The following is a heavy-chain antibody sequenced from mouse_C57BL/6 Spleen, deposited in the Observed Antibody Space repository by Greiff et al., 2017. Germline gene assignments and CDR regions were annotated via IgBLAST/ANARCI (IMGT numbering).Heavy chain of an antibody. CDR3: ARYMITTDYFDY. J-gene: IGHJ2*01. D-gene: IGHD1-1*01. V-gene: IGHV7-3*01. CDR2: IRNKANGYTT. CDR1: GFTFTDYY. Sequence: EVQLVESGGGLVQPGGSLSLSCAASGFTFTDYYMSWVRQPPGKALEWLGFIRNKANGYTTEYSASVKGRFTISRDNSQSILYLQMNALRAEDSATYYCARYMITTDYFDYWGQGTTLTVSS.